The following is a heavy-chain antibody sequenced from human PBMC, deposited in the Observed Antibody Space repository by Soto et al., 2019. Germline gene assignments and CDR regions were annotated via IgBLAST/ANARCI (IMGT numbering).Heavy chain of an antibody. CDR2: ISYDGSNK. J-gene: IGHJ6*02. V-gene: IGHV3-30-3*01. D-gene: IGHD3-3*01. Sequence: GGSLRLSCAASGFTFSSYAMHRVRPAPGKGLEWVAVISYDGSNKYYADSVKGRFTISRDNSKNTLYLQMNSLRAEDTAVYYCARDHDYDFWSGYYPYGMDVWGQGTTVTVSS. CDR1: GFTFSSYA. CDR3: ARDHDYDFWSGYYPYGMDV.